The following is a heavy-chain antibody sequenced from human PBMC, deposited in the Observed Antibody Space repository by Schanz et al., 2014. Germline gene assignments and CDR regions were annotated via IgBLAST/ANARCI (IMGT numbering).Heavy chain of an antibody. CDR3: AKVAPAATYLDS. CDR2: ISDNGIST. CDR1: GFTFSSYA. D-gene: IGHD2-2*01. Sequence: EVQLLESGGGLVQPGGSLRLSCVASGFTFSSYAMSWVRQAPGKGLEWVSGISDNGISTYYADSVKGRFTISRDNAKISLFLQMNSLSAEDTAVYYCAKVAPAATYLDSWGLGTLVTVSS. J-gene: IGHJ4*02. V-gene: IGHV3-23*01.